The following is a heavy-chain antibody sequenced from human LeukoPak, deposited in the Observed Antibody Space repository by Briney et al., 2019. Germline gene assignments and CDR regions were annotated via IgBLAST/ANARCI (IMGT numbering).Heavy chain of an antibody. V-gene: IGHV5-51*01. CDR3: ARREGQNDFDY. Sequence: GESLEISCKGSGYSFTSYWIGWVRQMPGKGLEWMEIIYPGGSDNRYTPSFQGQVTISADKSISTAYLQWSSLKAADTAMYYCARREGQNDFDYWGQGTLVTVSS. J-gene: IGHJ4*02. CDR2: IYPGGSDN. D-gene: IGHD1-1*01. CDR1: GYSFTSYW.